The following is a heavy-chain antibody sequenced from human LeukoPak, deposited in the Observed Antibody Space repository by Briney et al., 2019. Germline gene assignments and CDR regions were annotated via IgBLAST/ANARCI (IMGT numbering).Heavy chain of an antibody. Sequence: GRSLRLSCAASGFTFSSYAMHWVRQAPGKGLEWVAVISYDGSNKYYADSVKGRFTISRDNSKNTLYLQLNSLRAEDTAVYYCARVGRDLDYVWGSYRQFDYWGQGTLVTVSS. CDR2: ISYDGSNK. V-gene: IGHV3-30-3*01. CDR3: ARVGRDLDYVWGSYRQFDY. D-gene: IGHD3-16*02. CDR1: GFTFSSYA. J-gene: IGHJ4*02.